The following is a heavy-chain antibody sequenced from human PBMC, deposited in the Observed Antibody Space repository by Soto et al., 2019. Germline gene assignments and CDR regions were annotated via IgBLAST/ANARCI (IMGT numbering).Heavy chain of an antibody. CDR3: ARDPGYDILTGYYPYFDY. CDR1: GYTFTSYY. V-gene: IGHV1-46*01. D-gene: IGHD3-9*01. J-gene: IGHJ4*02. CDR2: INPSGGST. Sequence: GASVKVSCKASGYTFTSYYMHWVRQAPGQGLEWMGIINPSGGSTSYAQKFQGRVTMTRDTSTSTVYMELSSLRSEDTAVYYCARDPGYDILTGYYPYFDYWGQGTLVTVSS.